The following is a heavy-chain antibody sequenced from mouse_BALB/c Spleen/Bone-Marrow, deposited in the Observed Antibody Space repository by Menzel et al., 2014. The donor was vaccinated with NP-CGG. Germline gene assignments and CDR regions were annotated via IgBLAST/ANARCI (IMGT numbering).Heavy chain of an antibody. Sequence: DVKLQESGGGLVKPGGSLKLSCAASGFTFSSYAMSWVRQTPEKRLEWVATISSGGSYTYYPDSVKGRFTISRDNAKNSLYLQMSSLRSEDTAMYYCARPHYYGSSWFAYWGQGTLVTVSA. J-gene: IGHJ3*01. D-gene: IGHD1-1*01. V-gene: IGHV5-9-3*01. CDR2: ISSGGSYT. CDR3: ARPHYYGSSWFAY. CDR1: GFTFSSYA.